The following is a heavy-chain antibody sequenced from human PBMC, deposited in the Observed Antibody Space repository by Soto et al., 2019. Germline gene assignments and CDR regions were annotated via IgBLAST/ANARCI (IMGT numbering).Heavy chain of an antibody. CDR3: ARGGRVYYGSGSYFDS. CDR2: IYHSGST. Sequence: QVQLQESGPGLVKPSGTLSLTCAVSGVSISTSNWWSWARQSPGKGLEWSGEIYHSGSTNYNPSPQCRVPISVAKSTNHFSLHLGSVNAAGTAVYFCARGGRVYYGSGSYFDSWGQGILVTVSS. CDR1: GVSISTSNW. J-gene: IGHJ4*02. D-gene: IGHD3-10*01. V-gene: IGHV4-4*02.